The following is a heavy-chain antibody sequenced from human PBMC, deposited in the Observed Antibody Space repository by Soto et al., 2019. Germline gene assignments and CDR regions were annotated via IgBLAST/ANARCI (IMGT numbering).Heavy chain of an antibody. Sequence: TLSLTCAVYGGSFSGYYWSWIRQPPGKGLEWIGEINHSGSTNYNPSLKSRVTISVDTSKNQFSLKLSSVTAADTAVYYCARGRKVAAPRGRYAFDIWGQGTMVTVSS. D-gene: IGHD2-15*01. CDR2: INHSGST. CDR3: ARGRKVAAPRGRYAFDI. J-gene: IGHJ3*02. V-gene: IGHV4-34*01. CDR1: GGSFSGYY.